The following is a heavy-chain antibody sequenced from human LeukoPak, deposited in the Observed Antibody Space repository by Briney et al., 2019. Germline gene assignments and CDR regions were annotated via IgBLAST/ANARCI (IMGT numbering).Heavy chain of an antibody. CDR2: IYSGGST. Sequence: GSLRLSCAASGFTVSSNYMSWVRQAPGKGLEWVSVIYSGGSTYYADSVKGRFTISRDNSKNTLYLQMNSLKTEDTAVYYCTTDLVYCSSTSCYTRRFDPWGQGTLVTVSS. J-gene: IGHJ5*02. CDR1: GFTVSSNY. D-gene: IGHD2-2*02. V-gene: IGHV3-66*01. CDR3: TTDLVYCSSTSCYTRRFDP.